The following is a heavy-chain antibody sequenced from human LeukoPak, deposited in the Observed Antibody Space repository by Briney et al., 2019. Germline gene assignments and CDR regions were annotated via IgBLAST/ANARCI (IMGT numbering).Heavy chain of an antibody. Sequence: GGSLRLSCAASGFTFSSYWMSWVRQAPGKGLEWVANIKQDGSEKYYVDSVKGRFTISRDNSKNTLYLQMNSLRAEDTAVYYCARGAHMYSSGPGDYWGQGTLVTVSS. CDR2: IKQDGSEK. D-gene: IGHD6-19*01. CDR3: ARGAHMYSSGPGDY. J-gene: IGHJ4*02. CDR1: GFTFSSYW. V-gene: IGHV3-7*01.